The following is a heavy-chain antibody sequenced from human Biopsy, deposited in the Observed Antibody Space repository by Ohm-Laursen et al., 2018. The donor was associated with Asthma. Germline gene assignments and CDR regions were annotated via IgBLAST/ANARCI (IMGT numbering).Heavy chain of an antibody. J-gene: IGHJ4*02. CDR3: ARGKTWGRSYYFDY. D-gene: IGHD6-6*01. CDR2: IGSRITDAI. CDR1: GFTVSDYH. Sequence: GSLRLSCAASGFTVSDYHMSWIRQTPGRGLEWISYIGSRITDAIYYADSVKGRFTISRDNSKDTLYLQVNSLRGDDTAVYYCARGKTWGRSYYFDYWGQGTLVTVSS. V-gene: IGHV3-11*04.